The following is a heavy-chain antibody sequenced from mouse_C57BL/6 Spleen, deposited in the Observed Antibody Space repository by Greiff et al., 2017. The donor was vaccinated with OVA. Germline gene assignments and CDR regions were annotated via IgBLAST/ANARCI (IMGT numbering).Heavy chain of an antibody. Sequence: DVMLVESGGGLVKPGGSLKLSCAASGFTFSSYAMSWVRQTPEKRLEWVATISDGGSYTYYPDNVKGRFTISIDNAKNNLYLQMSHLKSEDTAMYYCARDNYGSSGYFDVWGTGTTVTVSS. CDR3: ARDNYGSSGYFDV. J-gene: IGHJ1*03. D-gene: IGHD1-1*01. CDR1: GFTFSSYA. V-gene: IGHV5-4*01. CDR2: ISDGGSYT.